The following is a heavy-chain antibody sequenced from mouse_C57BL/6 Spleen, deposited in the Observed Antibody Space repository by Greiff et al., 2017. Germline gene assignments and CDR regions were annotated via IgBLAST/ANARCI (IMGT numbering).Heavy chain of an antibody. D-gene: IGHD1-1*01. CDR3: ARERGIYVDYAMDY. CDR1: GFTFSDYY. CDR2: INYDGSST. V-gene: IGHV5-16*01. Sequence: DVMLVESEGGLVQPGSSMKLSCTASGFTFSDYYMAWVRQVPEKGLEWVANINYDGSSTYYLDSLKRHIIILRDNSKNILYLQMSSLKSEDTATYYCARERGIYVDYAMDYWGQGTSVTVSS. J-gene: IGHJ4*01.